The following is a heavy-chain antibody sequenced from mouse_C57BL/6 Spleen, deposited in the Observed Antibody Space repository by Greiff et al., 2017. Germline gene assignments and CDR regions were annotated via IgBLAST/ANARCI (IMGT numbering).Heavy chain of an antibody. CDR1: GYSITSGYY. Sequence: EVKLMESGPGLVKPSRSLSLTCSVTGYSITSGYYWNWIRQFPGNKLEWMGYISYDGSNNYNPSLKNRLSITRDTSKNQFFLKLNYVTTEDTATYYCEREGDGPWYFDVWGTGTTVTVSS. J-gene: IGHJ1*03. CDR3: EREGDGPWYFDV. D-gene: IGHD2-3*01. V-gene: IGHV3-6*01. CDR2: ISYDGSN.